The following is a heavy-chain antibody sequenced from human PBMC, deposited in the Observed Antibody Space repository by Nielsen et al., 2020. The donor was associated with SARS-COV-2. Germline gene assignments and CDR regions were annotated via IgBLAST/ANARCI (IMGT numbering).Heavy chain of an antibody. J-gene: IGHJ4*02. CDR2: INPNSGDT. Sequence: ASVKVSCKASGYTFTGHYIYWVRQAPGQGLEWMGRINPNSGDTNYAQKFQGRVTMTRDTSISTAYMELGSLTSDDTAVYYCVANGYGIYWGQGTLVAVSS. CDR1: GYTFTGHY. V-gene: IGHV1-2*06. CDR3: VANGYGIY. D-gene: IGHD5-18*01.